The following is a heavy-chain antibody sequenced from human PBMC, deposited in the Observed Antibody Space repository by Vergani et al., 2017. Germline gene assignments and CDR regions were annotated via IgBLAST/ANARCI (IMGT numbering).Heavy chain of an antibody. V-gene: IGHV3-74*01. CDR3: ARDVNIAAAVDDAFDI. CDR1: GFTFSSYW. J-gene: IGHJ3*02. CDR2: INSDGSST. D-gene: IGHD6-13*01. Sequence: EVQLVESGGGLVQPGGSLRLSCAASGFTFSSYWMHWVRQAPGKGLVWVSRINSDGSSTSYAVAVKGRVTFSRDNAKNTLYLKMNSLRAEDTAVYYCARDVNIAAAVDDAFDIGSQGTTVTV.